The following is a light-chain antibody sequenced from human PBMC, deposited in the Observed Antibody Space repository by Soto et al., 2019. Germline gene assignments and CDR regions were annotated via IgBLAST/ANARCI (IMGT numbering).Light chain of an antibody. CDR3: GADHGSGSNSVV. Sequence: QLVLTQPPSASASLGASVTLTCTLSSGYSNYKVDWYQQRPGKGPRFVMRVGTGGIVGSKGDGIPDRFSVLGSGPNRYLTIKNIQEEDESDYHCGADHGSGSNSVVFGGGTQLTVL. J-gene: IGLJ2*01. CDR2: VGTGGIVG. CDR1: SGYSNYK. V-gene: IGLV9-49*01.